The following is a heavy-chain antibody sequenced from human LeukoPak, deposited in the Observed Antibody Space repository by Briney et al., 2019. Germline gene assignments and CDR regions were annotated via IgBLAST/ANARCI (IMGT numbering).Heavy chain of an antibody. J-gene: IGHJ6*03. CDR1: GVSITSGTDY. Sequence: PSETLSLTCTVSGVSITSGTDYWSWIRQPAGKGLEWIGRLYSSGSTNDNPSLKSRITISADTSKNQFSLKLRSVTAADTAVYYCARSGGSNPYYYFYYYMDVWGKGTTVTVSS. CDR2: LYSSGST. CDR3: ARSGGSNPYYYFYYYMDV. D-gene: IGHD1-26*01. V-gene: IGHV4-61*02.